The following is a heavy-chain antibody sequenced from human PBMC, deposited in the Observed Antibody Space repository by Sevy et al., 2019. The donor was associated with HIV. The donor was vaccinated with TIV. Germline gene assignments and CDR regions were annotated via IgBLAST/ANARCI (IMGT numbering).Heavy chain of an antibody. CDR2: ISNAGGRP. Sequence: GGCLRLSCGASGFSFSAYAMSCVRQAPGKGLEWVSSISNAGGRPMYYADSVKGRFTISRDNSKNTLSLQMNSLRPEDSAVYYCVRGMARGSADRYVDYWGRGTQVTVSS. J-gene: IGHJ4*02. CDR1: GFSFSAYA. CDR3: VRGMARGSADRYVDY. D-gene: IGHD3-10*01. V-gene: IGHV3-23*03.